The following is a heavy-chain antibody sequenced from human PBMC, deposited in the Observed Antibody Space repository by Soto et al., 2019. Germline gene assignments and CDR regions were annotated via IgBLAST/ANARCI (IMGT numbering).Heavy chain of an antibody. CDR2: VSDSGGST. CDR3: AKKVNSGSGSQFFDY. CDR1: GFSFSNYD. D-gene: IGHD3-10*01. V-gene: IGHV3-23*01. Sequence: PGGSLRLSCAASGFSFSNYDMNWVRQAPGKGLEWLSGVSDSGGSTFYADSVKGRFTISRDNSKNTLYLQMNSLRAEDTAVYYCAKKVNSGSGSQFFDYWGQGTLVTVSS. J-gene: IGHJ4*02.